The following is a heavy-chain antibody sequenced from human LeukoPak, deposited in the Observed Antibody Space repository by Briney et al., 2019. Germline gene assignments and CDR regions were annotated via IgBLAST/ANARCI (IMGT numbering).Heavy chain of an antibody. J-gene: IGHJ4*02. CDR2: IYNSGST. D-gene: IGHD1-1*01. V-gene: IGHV4-59*01. Sequence: SETLSLTCTVSGDSISTYYWRWIRQPPGKRLEWIGYIYNSGSTNYNPSLKSRVTISVDTSKNQVSLKLSSVTAADTAVYYCARLGTDYWGQGILVTVSS. CDR1: GDSISTYY. CDR3: ARLGTDY.